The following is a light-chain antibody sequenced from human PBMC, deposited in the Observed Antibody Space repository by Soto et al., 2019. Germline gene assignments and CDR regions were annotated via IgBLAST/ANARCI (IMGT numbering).Light chain of an antibody. CDR1: QSVSSY. CDR3: QQRSNWLT. J-gene: IGKJ4*01. V-gene: IGKV3-11*01. CDR2: DAS. Sequence: EIVLTQSPATLSLSPGERATLSCRASQSVSSYLAWYQQKPGQAPRLLIYDASNRATGITARFSGSGSGTDFPLTISSLETEDFAVYYCQQRSNWLTFGGGTKVEIK.